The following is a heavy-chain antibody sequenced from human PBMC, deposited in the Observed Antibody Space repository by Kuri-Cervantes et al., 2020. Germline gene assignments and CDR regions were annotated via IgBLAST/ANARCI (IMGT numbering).Heavy chain of an antibody. J-gene: IGHJ4*02. CDR2: INQDGGEK. V-gene: IGHV3-7*01. CDR1: GFTISSYW. Sequence: GGSLRLFCAPSGFTISSYWMSWVRQAPGKGLEWVANINQDGGEKYYADSVKGRFTISRDNAKNSLYLQMNSLRAEDTAVYYCAREGCSGGSCYSDYWGQGTLVTVSS. D-gene: IGHD2-15*01. CDR3: AREGCSGGSCYSDY.